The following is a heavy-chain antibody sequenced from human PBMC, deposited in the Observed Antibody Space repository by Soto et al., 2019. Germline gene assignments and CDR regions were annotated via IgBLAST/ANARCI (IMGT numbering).Heavy chain of an antibody. CDR1: GFNFNIYG. CDR2: ISSTSSSI. Sequence: SLRLSCVVSGFNFNIYGMNWVRQAPGKGLEWISFISSTSSSINYADSMKGRFTVSRDNAKNSLYLQLNNLRAEDTAVYYCARAPLDYWGRGTLVTVSS. V-gene: IGHV3-21*01. CDR3: ARAPLDY. J-gene: IGHJ4*02.